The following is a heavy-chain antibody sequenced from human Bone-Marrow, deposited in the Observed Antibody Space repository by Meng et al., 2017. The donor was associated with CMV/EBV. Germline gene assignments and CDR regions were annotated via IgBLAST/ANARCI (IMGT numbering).Heavy chain of an antibody. CDR3: AKDLLLFGGANAYFDS. D-gene: IGHD3-16*01. CDR1: GFTFDNYG. Sequence: GESLKISCAASGFTFDNYGIHWVRQTPGKGLEWVAFIRHDGTNRYYGDSVKGRFTISRDNSKSTVYLQMNSLRPEGTAVYYCAKDLLLFGGANAYFDSWGQGTLVTVSS. CDR2: IRHDGTNR. V-gene: IGHV3-30*02. J-gene: IGHJ4*02.